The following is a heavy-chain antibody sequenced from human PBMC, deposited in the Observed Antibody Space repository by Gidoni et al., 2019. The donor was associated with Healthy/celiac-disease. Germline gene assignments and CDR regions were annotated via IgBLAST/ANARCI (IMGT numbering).Heavy chain of an antibody. Sequence: QVQLQESGPGLVKPSETLSLTCTVSGGSISRYYWSWIRQPAGKGLEWIGRIYTSGSTNYNPSLKSRVTMSVDTSKNQFSLKLSSVTAADTAVYYCARDSVVVVPAVLRGFDPWGQGTLVTVSS. CDR1: GGSISRYY. CDR2: IYTSGST. V-gene: IGHV4-4*07. J-gene: IGHJ5*02. D-gene: IGHD2-2*01. CDR3: ARDSVVVVPAVLRGFDP.